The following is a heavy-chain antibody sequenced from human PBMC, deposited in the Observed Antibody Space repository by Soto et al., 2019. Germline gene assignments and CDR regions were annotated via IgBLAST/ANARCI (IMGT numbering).Heavy chain of an antibody. J-gene: IGHJ3*02. CDR3: ARATQYYFDTSGYPTGPHFAFDI. D-gene: IGHD3-22*01. Sequence: SDTLSLTCTFWGGSIDSITYYWVWIRQPPGEGLEWVGSIYYSGSTYHNPSLKSRVTISVDTSKTQFSLKLTSVTAADTAVYYCARATQYYFDTSGYPTGPHFAFDIWGQGTMVT. CDR2: IYYSGST. V-gene: IGHV4-39*07. CDR1: GGSIDSITYY.